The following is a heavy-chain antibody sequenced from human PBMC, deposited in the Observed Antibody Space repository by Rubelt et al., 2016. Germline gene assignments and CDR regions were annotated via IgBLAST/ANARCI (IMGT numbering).Heavy chain of an antibody. Sequence: QVQLQQWGAGLLKPSETLSLTCAVYGGSFSGYYWSWIRQPPGKGLEWIGEINHSGSTNYNPSLKSRVTISVDTSKNQFSLKLSSVTAADTAVYYCARGRGISGRFDPWGQGTLVTVSS. CDR2: INHSGST. CDR1: GGSFSGYY. D-gene: IGHD2-15*01. CDR3: ARGRGISGRFDP. V-gene: IGHV4-34*01. J-gene: IGHJ5*02.